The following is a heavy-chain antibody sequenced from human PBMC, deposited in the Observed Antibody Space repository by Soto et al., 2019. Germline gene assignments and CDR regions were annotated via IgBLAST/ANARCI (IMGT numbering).Heavy chain of an antibody. CDR3: ARGRGEFDA. CDR2: ISPSGSP. Sequence: SETLSLTCSVSGGSVNSGGYSWSWIRQPPGKGLEWIGFISPSGSPAYNPSLKSRVTISVDRSNNQISLELSSVTAADTAVYYCARGRGEFDAWGQGTPVTVSS. J-gene: IGHJ5*02. D-gene: IGHD2-21*01. V-gene: IGHV4-30-2*01. CDR1: GGSVNSGGYS.